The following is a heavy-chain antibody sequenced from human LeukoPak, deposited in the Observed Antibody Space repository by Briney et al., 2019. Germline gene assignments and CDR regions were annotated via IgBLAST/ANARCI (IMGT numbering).Heavy chain of an antibody. CDR3: ARADVYSSGWYGSYYYMDV. CDR2: INPNSGGT. CDR1: GYSFTDYY. D-gene: IGHD6-19*01. V-gene: IGHV1-2*02. J-gene: IGHJ6*03. Sequence: ASVTVSCKASGYSFTDYYMHWVRQAPGQGLEWMGWINPNSGGTNYAQNFQGRVTMTRDTPISTAYMELSRLRSDDTAMYYCARADVYSSGWYGSYYYMDVWGKGTTVTVSS.